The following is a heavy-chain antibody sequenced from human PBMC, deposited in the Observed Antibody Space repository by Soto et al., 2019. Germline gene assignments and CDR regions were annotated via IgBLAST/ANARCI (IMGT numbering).Heavy chain of an antibody. J-gene: IGHJ4*02. Sequence: EVQLVESGGGLVQPGGSLRLSCVASGFTFKTYSLNWVRQAPGKGLEWISYINCGSTSVFYADSVKGRFTISRDNAKNSLYLQMNSLRAEDTAVYYCASSASPDAYWGQGTLVTVSS. CDR2: INCGSTSV. CDR1: GFTFKTYS. CDR3: ASSASPDAY. V-gene: IGHV3-48*01. D-gene: IGHD1-26*01.